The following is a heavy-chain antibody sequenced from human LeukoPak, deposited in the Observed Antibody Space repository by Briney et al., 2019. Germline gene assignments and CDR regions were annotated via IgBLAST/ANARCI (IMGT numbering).Heavy chain of an antibody. D-gene: IGHD6-19*01. V-gene: IGHV1-46*01. CDR1: GYTFTSYY. J-gene: IGHJ6*03. Sequence: ASVKVSCKASGYTFTSYYMHWVRQAPGQGLEWMGIINPSGGSTSYAQKFQGRVTMTRDTSTSTVYMELSSLRSEDTAVYYCARDSEYSSGWLAVYYYYYMDVWGKGTTVTVSS. CDR2: INPSGGST. CDR3: ARDSEYSSGWLAVYYYYYMDV.